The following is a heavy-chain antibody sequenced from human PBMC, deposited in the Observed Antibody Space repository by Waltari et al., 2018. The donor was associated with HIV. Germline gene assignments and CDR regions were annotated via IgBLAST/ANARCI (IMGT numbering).Heavy chain of an antibody. CDR3: ARGGMPIVLRGYFDY. D-gene: IGHD3-22*01. CDR2: ISYDGSNK. J-gene: IGHJ4*02. Sequence: QVQLVESGGGVVQPGRSLRHSCAASGFTFSSYAMHWVRQAPGKWLEWVAVISYDGSNKYYVDSVKGRFTISRDNSKNTLYLQMSSLRTEDTAVYYCARGGMPIVLRGYFDYWGQGTLVTVSS. V-gene: IGHV3-30-3*01. CDR1: GFTFSSYA.